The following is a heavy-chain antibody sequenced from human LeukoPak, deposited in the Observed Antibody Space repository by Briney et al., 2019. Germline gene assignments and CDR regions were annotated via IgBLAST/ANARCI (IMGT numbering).Heavy chain of an antibody. CDR1: GGSISSYY. D-gene: IGHD2-2*01. CDR2: INHSGST. CDR3: ARHRGIVVVPAAKGVHDCWFDP. J-gene: IGHJ5*02. V-gene: IGHV4-34*01. Sequence: PSETLSLTCTVSGGSISSYYWSWIRQPPGKGLEWIGEINHSGSTNYNPSLKSRVTISVDTSKNQFSLKLSSVTAADTAVYYCARHRGIVVVPAAKGVHDCWFDPWGQGTLVTVSS.